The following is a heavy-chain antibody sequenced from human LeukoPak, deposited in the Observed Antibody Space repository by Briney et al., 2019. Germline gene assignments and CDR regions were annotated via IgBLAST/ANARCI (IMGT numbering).Heavy chain of an antibody. Sequence: PGGSLRLSCAASGFTFSSYSMNWVRQAPGKGLEWVSSISSSSSYIYYADSVKGRFTISRDNAKNSLYLQMNSLRAEDTAVYYCAREREYSSSSGAPGADYWGQGTLVTVSS. CDR2: ISSSSSYI. CDR3: AREREYSSSSGAPGADY. CDR1: GFTFSSYS. J-gene: IGHJ4*02. V-gene: IGHV3-21*01. D-gene: IGHD6-6*01.